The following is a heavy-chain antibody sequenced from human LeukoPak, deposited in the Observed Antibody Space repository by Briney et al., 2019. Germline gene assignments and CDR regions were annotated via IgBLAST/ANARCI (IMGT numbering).Heavy chain of an antibody. CDR2: ISHRGST. V-gene: IGHV4-30-2*01. CDR3: ARGGILTLGLRLGELSPEDHPNNWFDP. D-gene: IGHD3-16*02. J-gene: IGHJ5*02. Sequence: SQTLSLTCSVGGDYINNGGHYWSWIRQPPGKALEYIGYISHRGSTYYNPSLKGRVTISVDTSKNQFSLKLSSVTAADTAVYYCARGGILTLGLRLGELSPEDHPNNWFDPWGQGTLVTVSS. CDR1: GDYINNGGHY.